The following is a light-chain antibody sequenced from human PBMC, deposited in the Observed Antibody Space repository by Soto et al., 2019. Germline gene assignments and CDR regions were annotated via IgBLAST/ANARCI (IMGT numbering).Light chain of an antibody. CDR3: QQSYSTRLT. CDR2: AAS. Sequence: DIQMTQSPFSLSASVGDRVTISCRPSQNIKNYLNWYQKRPGKAPKLLIFAASTLQSGVPSRFSGSGSGTDFTLTISSLQPEDFATYYCQQSYSTRLTFGGGTKVEI. J-gene: IGKJ4*01. V-gene: IGKV1-39*01. CDR1: QNIKNY.